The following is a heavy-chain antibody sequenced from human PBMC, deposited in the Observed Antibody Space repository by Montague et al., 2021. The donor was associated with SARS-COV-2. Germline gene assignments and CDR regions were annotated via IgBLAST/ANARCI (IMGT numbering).Heavy chain of an antibody. CDR2: VYYSGGS. J-gene: IGHJ6*02. Sequence: SETLSLTCAVSGDSISTSNWAWIGRPPGKRLVWIGYVYYSGGSSKNSSLKSRVTISVDTSTNQVSLNLRSVTAADTAVYFCVRADRRDPDTPHLYYYKGMAFWGQGTTVTVSS. CDR1: GDSISTSN. D-gene: IGHD2-15*01. V-gene: IGHV4-59*01. CDR3: VRADRRDPDTPHLYYYKGMAF.